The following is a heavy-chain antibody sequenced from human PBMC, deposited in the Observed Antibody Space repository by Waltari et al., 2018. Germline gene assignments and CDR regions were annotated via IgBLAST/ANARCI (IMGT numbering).Heavy chain of an antibody. D-gene: IGHD6-13*01. CDR3: APGRIASAGTVFGHWFDP. V-gene: IGHV1-69-2*01. Sequence: EVQLVQSGAEVKKPGATVKISCKVSGYTFTDYYMHWVQQAPGKGLEWMGGVVPKDGETIDAENFQERVTITADTSTDTAYMELSSRSAEGTAVYYCAPGRIASAGTVFGHWFDPWGQGTLVTVSS. CDR1: GYTFTDYY. J-gene: IGHJ5*02. CDR2: VVPKDGET.